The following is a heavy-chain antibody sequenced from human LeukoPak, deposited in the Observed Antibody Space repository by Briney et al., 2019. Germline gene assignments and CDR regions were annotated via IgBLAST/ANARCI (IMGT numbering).Heavy chain of an antibody. CDR1: GFTFSSYA. Sequence: PGGSLRLSCAASGFTFSSYAMNWVRQAPGKGLEWVSSINDNTGSTYYADSVKDRFTISRGNSKNTLYLQMHSLRAEDTAVYYCAKDHSSGSPEYFQHWGQGTLVTVSS. D-gene: IGHD5-12*01. V-gene: IGHV3-23*01. J-gene: IGHJ1*01. CDR2: INDNTGST. CDR3: AKDHSSGSPEYFQH.